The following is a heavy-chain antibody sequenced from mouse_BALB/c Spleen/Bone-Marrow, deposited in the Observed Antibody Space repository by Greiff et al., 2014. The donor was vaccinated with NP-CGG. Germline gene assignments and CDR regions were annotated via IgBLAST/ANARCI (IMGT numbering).Heavy chain of an antibody. CDR1: GYTFSNYW. CDR2: IYPGNSDT. J-gene: IGHJ2*01. Sequence: VQLQQSGTVLARPGAAVKMSCKASGYTFSNYWMHWVKQRPGQGLEWIGTIYPGNSDTTYNQKFKGKAKLTAVTSTCTAYMDLSSLTNEDSAVYYCTTLARTNFDYWGQGTTLTVSS. CDR3: TTLARTNFDY. D-gene: IGHD3-1*01. V-gene: IGHV1-5*01.